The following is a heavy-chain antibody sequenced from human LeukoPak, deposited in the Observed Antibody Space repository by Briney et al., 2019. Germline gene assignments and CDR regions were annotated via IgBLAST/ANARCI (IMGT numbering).Heavy chain of an antibody. CDR2: ISSTSSTI. V-gene: IGHV3-48*01. Sequence: GGSLRLSCAASGFTFSTYSMNWLRQAPGKGLEWVSYISSTSSTIYYADSVKGRFTISRDNAKNSLYLQMNSLRAEDTALYYCVRDGRSSGLQYFDWGQGTLVSVSS. CDR1: GFTFSTYS. CDR3: VRDGRSSGLQYFD. J-gene: IGHJ4*02. D-gene: IGHD3-9*01.